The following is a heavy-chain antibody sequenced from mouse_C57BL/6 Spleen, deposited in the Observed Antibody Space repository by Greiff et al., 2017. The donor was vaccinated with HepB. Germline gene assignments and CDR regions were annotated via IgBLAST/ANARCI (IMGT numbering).Heavy chain of an antibody. V-gene: IGHV5-17*01. CDR3: ARYYDYYAMDN. Sequence: EVQGVESGGGLVKPGGSLKLSCAASGFTFSDYGMHWVRQAPEKGLEWVAYISSGSSTIYYADTVKGRFTISRDNAKNTLFLQMTSLRSEDTARYYFARYYDYYAMDNWGQGTSVNVSS. J-gene: IGHJ4*01. CDR2: ISSGSSTI. D-gene: IGHD1-1*02. CDR1: GFTFSDYG.